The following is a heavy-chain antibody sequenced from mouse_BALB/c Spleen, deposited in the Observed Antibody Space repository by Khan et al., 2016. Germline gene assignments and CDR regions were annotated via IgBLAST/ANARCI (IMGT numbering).Heavy chain of an antibody. Sequence: QVQLKQSGTELPRPGASVKLSCKASGYTFTDYYLHWVKQRTGQGLEWIGEIFPGSGSTYYNEKFKGKASLTADTSSSTAYIQLSSLTSEDSAVYYYARSYYGYFALDYWGHGASVTVSS. CDR2: IFPGSGST. CDR1: GYTFTDYY. V-gene: IGHV1-77*01. D-gene: IGHD1-2*01. J-gene: IGHJ4*01. CDR3: ARSYYGYFALDY.